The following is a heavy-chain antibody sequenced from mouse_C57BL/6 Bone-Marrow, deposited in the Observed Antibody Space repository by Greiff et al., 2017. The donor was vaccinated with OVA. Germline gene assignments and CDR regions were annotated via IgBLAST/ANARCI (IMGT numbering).Heavy chain of an antibody. CDR1: GYSFTGYY. CDR3: ARSDYDGSRDD. J-gene: IGHJ4*01. Sequence: VQLQQSGPELVKPGASVKISCKASGYSFTGYYMNWVKQSPEKSLEWIGEINPSTGGTTYNQKFKAKATLTVDKSSSTAYTQRKSLTSEDSAVYYCARSDYDGSRDDWGQGTSVTVSS. V-gene: IGHV1-42*01. D-gene: IGHD1-1*01. CDR2: INPSTGGT.